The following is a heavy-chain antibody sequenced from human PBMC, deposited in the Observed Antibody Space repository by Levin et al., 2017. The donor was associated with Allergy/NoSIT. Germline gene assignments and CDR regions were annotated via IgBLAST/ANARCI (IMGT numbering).Heavy chain of an antibody. CDR2: INHSGST. V-gene: IGHV4-34*01. CDR1: GGSFSGYY. J-gene: IGHJ4*02. Sequence: SETLSLTCAVYGGSFSGYYWSWIRQPPGKGLEWIGEINHSGSTNYNPSLKNRVTILVDTSKNQFSLKLSSVTAADTAVYYCARGTWNTRFHFWGQGTLVTVSS. D-gene: IGHD1/OR15-1a*01. CDR3: ARGTWNTRFHF.